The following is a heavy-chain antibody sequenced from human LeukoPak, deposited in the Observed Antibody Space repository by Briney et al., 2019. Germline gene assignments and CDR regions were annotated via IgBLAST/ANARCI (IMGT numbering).Heavy chain of an antibody. Sequence: ASVKVSCKASGGTFSSYAISWVRQAPGQGLEWMGGIIPIFGTANYAQKLQGRVTMTTDTSTSTAYMELRSLRSDDTAVYYCARDDGPLGYWGQGTLVTVSS. CDR1: GGTFSSYA. J-gene: IGHJ4*02. D-gene: IGHD3-16*01. CDR2: IIPIFGTA. V-gene: IGHV1-69*05. CDR3: ARDDGPLGY.